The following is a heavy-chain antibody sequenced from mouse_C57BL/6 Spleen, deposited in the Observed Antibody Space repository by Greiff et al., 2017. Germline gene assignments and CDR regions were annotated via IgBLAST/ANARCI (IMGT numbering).Heavy chain of an antibody. CDR2: IDPEDGDT. J-gene: IGHJ4*01. Sequence: VQLQQSGAELVRPGASVKLSCTASGFNIKDYYMHWVKQRPEQGLEWIGRIDPEDGDTEYAPKFQGKATMTADTSSNTAYLQLSSLTSEDTAVYYCTTPHYYGSSYGYAMDYWGQGTSVTVSS. CDR1: GFNIKDYY. V-gene: IGHV14-1*01. CDR3: TTPHYYGSSYGYAMDY. D-gene: IGHD1-1*01.